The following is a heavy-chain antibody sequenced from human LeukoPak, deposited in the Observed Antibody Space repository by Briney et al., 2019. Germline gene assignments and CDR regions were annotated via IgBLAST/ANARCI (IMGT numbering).Heavy chain of an antibody. V-gene: IGHV3-23*01. CDR1: RFSFHSYA. Sequence: GGSLRLSCAASRFSFHSYAMTWVRQAPGEGLEWVAGISGSGVSTHYADSVKGRFTISRDNSKNTLHVQMNSLKAEDTAVYYCAKIIDYGALDACDIWGQGTMVTVSS. CDR2: ISGSGVST. D-gene: IGHD4-17*01. J-gene: IGHJ3*02. CDR3: AKIIDYGALDACDI.